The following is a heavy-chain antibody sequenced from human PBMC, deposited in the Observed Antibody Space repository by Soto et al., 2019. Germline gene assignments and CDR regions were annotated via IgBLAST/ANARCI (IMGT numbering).Heavy chain of an antibody. CDR1: GGSIRRCDYY. CDR2: IYYSGST. Sequence: HVQLQESGPGLVKPSQTLSLTCTVSGGSIRRCDYYWSWIRQPPGKVLEWIGYIYYSGSTYYTPYLKSRVTITLATSKTQFSLKPSSGTAADTAVYYCALSRRDGYICDYWGKGTLVAVSS. J-gene: IGHJ4*02. CDR3: ALSRRDGYICDY. D-gene: IGHD5-12*01. V-gene: IGHV4-30-4*01.